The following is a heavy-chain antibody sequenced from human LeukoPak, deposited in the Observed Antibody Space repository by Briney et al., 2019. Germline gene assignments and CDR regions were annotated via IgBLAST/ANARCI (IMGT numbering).Heavy chain of an antibody. CDR3: AVFPRDSSGPEY. Sequence: PSETLSLTCAVYGGSFSGYYWSWIRQPPGKGLEWIGEINHTGNTNYNPSLKSRVSISVDTPKNHFSLKLNSVTAADTAVYYCAVFPRDSSGPEYWGQGTLVTVSS. V-gene: IGHV4-34*01. CDR2: INHTGNT. D-gene: IGHD3-22*01. J-gene: IGHJ4*02. CDR1: GGSFSGYY.